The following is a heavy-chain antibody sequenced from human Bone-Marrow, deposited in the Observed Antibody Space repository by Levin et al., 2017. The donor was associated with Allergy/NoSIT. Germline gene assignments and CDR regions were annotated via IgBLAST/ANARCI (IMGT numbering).Heavy chain of an antibody. CDR2: ISSSSSYI. V-gene: IGHV3-21*01. CDR3: ARVSDDFWSGYYAYYYYYGMDV. Sequence: GESLKISCAASGFTFSSYSMNWVRQAPGKGLEWVSSISSSSSYIYYADSVKGRFTISRDNAKNSLYLQMNSLRAEDTAVYYCARVSDDFWSGYYAYYYYYGMDVWGQGTTVTVSS. J-gene: IGHJ6*02. D-gene: IGHD3-3*01. CDR1: GFTFSSYS.